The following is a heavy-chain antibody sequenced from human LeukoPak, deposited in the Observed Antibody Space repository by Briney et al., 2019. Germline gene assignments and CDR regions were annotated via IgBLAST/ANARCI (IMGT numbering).Heavy chain of an antibody. Sequence: SQTLSLTCTVSGGSISSGGYYWSWIRQPPGKGLEWIGYIYHSGSTYYNPSLKSRVTISVDRSKNQFSLKLSSVTAADTAVHYCARNGHRIAVADNWFDPWGQGTLVTVSS. J-gene: IGHJ5*02. CDR1: GGSISSGGYY. CDR3: ARNGHRIAVADNWFDP. CDR2: IYHSGST. D-gene: IGHD6-19*01. V-gene: IGHV4-30-2*01.